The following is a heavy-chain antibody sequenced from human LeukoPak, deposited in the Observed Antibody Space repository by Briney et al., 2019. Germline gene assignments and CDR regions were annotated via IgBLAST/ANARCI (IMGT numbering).Heavy chain of an antibody. D-gene: IGHD6-13*01. Sequence: SETLSLTCTVSGGSISSFYWSWIRQPPGKGLEWIGYIYYSGSTNYNPSLKSRVTISLDTPKKQFSLKLTSVTAADTAVYYCARVAFSSNWYGMIDYWGQGTLVTVSS. V-gene: IGHV4-59*01. CDR2: IYYSGST. CDR3: ARVAFSSNWYGMIDY. J-gene: IGHJ4*02. CDR1: GGSISSFY.